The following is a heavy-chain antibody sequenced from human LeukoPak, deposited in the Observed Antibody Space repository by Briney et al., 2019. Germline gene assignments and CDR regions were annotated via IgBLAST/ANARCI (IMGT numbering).Heavy chain of an antibody. CDR3: ARGLGSSGWYYLFDY. J-gene: IGHJ4*02. Sequence: GGSLRLSCAASGFTLSSFEMNWVGQAPGKGLEWVSYIDFSGRTIYYAASVKGRFTISRDNAKNSLYLQMNSLRAEDTAVYYCARGLGSSGWYYLFDYWGQGALVTVSS. D-gene: IGHD6-19*01. CDR2: IDFSGRTI. V-gene: IGHV3-48*03. CDR1: GFTLSSFE.